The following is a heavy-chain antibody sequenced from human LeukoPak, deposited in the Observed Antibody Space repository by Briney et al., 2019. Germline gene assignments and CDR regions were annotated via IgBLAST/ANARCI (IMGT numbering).Heavy chain of an antibody. CDR2: INPNSGNR. CDR1: GYTFTTLD. D-gene: IGHD2-2*01. V-gene: IGHV1-8*03. CDR3: ARDLVRFRFCSSTSCPDAFDI. Sequence: GASVKVSCKASGYTFTTLDINWVRQATGQGLEWMGWINPNSGNRGYAQKFQGRVTITRDTSISTAYMELSSLRSEDTAVYYCARDLVRFRFCSSTSCPDAFDIWGQGTMVTVSP. J-gene: IGHJ3*02.